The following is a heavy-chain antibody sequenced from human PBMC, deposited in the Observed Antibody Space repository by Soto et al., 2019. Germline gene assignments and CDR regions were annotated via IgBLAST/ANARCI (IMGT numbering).Heavy chain of an antibody. Sequence: SETLSLPCPVSGVSVSRDYQWIWIRQPPGKGLEWIGHISYSGSPYYHPSLRSRLSISVDTSKNQFSLKVKSVTAADTAVYYCARAWDFWGQGTLVTVSS. CDR1: GVSVSRDYQ. J-gene: IGHJ1*01. V-gene: IGHV4-30-4*01. CDR2: ISYSGSP. CDR3: ARAWDF. D-gene: IGHD1-26*01.